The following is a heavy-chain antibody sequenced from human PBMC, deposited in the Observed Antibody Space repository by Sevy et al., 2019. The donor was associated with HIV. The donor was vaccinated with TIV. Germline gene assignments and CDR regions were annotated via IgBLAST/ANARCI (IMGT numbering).Heavy chain of an antibody. V-gene: IGHV1-46*01. J-gene: IGHJ4*02. CDR3: ASYTTGSQGDY. CDR2: INPGDRGT. Sequence: ASVKVSCKASGYTITRYYMHWVRQAPGQGLEWMGIINPGDRGTTYAQKFQDRVTMTRDTSTSTVYMELNNLRSEDTAVYYCASYTTGSQGDYWGQGTPVTVSS. CDR1: GYTITRYY. D-gene: IGHD1-1*01.